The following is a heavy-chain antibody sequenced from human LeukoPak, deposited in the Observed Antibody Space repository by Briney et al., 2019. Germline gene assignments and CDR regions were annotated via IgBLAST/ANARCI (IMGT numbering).Heavy chain of an antibody. CDR3: AKLSSFVYFQH. Sequence: GGSLRLSCAASGFTFSSYAMSWVRQAPGKGLEWVSVISGSGGSTYYADSVKGRFTIARDNSKNTLYLQMNSLRAEDTAVYYCAKLSSFVYFQHWGQGTLVTVSS. CDR1: GFTFSSYA. V-gene: IGHV3-23*01. CDR2: ISGSGGST. D-gene: IGHD6-13*01. J-gene: IGHJ1*01.